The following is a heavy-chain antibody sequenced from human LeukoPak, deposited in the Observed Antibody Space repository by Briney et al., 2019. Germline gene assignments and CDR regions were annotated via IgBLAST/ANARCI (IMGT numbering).Heavy chain of an antibody. V-gene: IGHV4-4*07. J-gene: IGHJ6*02. D-gene: IGHD3-10*01. CDR1: GGSISSYY. CDR3: ARATPPYGSGSPSLYYYGMNV. Sequence: SETLSLTCTVSGGSISSYYWSWIRQPAGKGLEWIGRIYTSGSTNYNPSLKSRVTMSVDTSKNQFSLKLSSVTAADTAVYYCARATPPYGSGSPSLYYYGMNVWGQGTTVTVSS. CDR2: IYTSGST.